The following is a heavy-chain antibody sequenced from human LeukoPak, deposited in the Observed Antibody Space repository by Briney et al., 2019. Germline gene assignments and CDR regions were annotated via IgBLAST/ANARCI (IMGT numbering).Heavy chain of an antibody. CDR3: AKSNGRLVGAQPGAD. CDR2: ISGSGGST. CDR1: GFTFSSYA. J-gene: IGHJ4*02. V-gene: IGHV3-23*01. Sequence: GGSLRLSCAASGFTFSSYAMSWVRQAPGKGLEWVSAISGSGGSTYYADSVKGRFTISRDNSKNTLYLQMNSLRAEDTAVYYCAKSNGRLVGAQPGADWGQGTLVTVSS. D-gene: IGHD1-26*01.